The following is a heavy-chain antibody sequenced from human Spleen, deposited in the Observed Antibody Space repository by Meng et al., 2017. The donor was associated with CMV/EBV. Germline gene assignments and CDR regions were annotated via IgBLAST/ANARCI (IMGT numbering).Heavy chain of an antibody. V-gene: IGHV1-69*05. Sequence: SVGTFSTYAISWVRQAPGQGLEWMGGIIRIFDTADYAQKFLGRVTITTDESTDTAYMELSSLKPEDTAVYYCARGYVQVAAKYYFDYWGQGTLVTVSS. CDR3: ARGYVQVAAKYYFDY. D-gene: IGHD3-16*01. CDR1: VGTFSTYA. J-gene: IGHJ4*02. CDR2: IIRIFDTA.